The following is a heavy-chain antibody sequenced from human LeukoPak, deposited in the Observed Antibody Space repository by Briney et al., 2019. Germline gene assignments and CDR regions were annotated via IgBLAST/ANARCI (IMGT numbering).Heavy chain of an antibody. Sequence: GGSLRLSCAASGFTFSTYAMSWVRQAPGKGLEWVSSISGSGGGTYYADSVKGRFTISRDNSKNTLYLQMNSLRAEDTAIYYCAKERSFGTWLGDYWGQGTLVTVSS. CDR1: GFTFSTYA. D-gene: IGHD2/OR15-2a*01. CDR2: ISGSGGGT. V-gene: IGHV3-23*01. J-gene: IGHJ4*02. CDR3: AKERSFGTWLGDY.